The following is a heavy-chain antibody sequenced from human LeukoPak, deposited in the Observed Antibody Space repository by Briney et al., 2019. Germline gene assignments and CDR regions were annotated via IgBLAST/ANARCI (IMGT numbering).Heavy chain of an antibody. J-gene: IGHJ4*02. D-gene: IGHD6-19*01. Sequence: ASVKVSCKASGYSFTSYYMHWVRQAPRQGLEWMGIINPNSGSTNYTEKFQGRVTLTRDTSTSTVYMELTSLRSEDTAMYYCARARQWLVPYYFDYWGQGTLVTVSS. V-gene: IGHV1-46*01. CDR1: GYSFTSYY. CDR2: INPNSGST. CDR3: ARARQWLVPYYFDY.